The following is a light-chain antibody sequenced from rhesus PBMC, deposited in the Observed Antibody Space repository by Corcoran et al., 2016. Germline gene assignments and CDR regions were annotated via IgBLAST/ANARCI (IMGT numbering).Light chain of an antibody. Sequence: QSVLTQPPSVSGAPGQKVPISCTGSSSNIGGHDVHWYQQVPGTAPKLLIYDSYKRPSGISDRFSGSKSGTSASLTITGLQTEDEADYFCQSYDSSLNAYVFGRGTKLTVL. CDR1: SSNIGGHD. CDR2: DSY. V-gene: IGLV1-64*01. J-gene: IGLJ6*01. CDR3: QSYDSSLNAYV.